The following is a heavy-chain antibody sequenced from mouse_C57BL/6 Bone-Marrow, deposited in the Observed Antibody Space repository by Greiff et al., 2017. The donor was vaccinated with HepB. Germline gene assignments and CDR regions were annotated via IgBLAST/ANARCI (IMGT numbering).Heavy chain of an antibody. CDR2: INYDGSST. D-gene: IGHD4-1*01. J-gene: IGHJ2*01. CDR1: GFTFSDYY. Sequence: EVQLVESEGGLVQPGSSMKLSCTASGFTFSDYYMAWVRQVPEKGLEWVANINYDGSSTYYLDSLKSRFIISRDNAKNILYLQMSSLKSEDTATYYCARDGVGRGLFDYWGQGTTLTVSS. CDR3: ARDGVGRGLFDY. V-gene: IGHV5-16*01.